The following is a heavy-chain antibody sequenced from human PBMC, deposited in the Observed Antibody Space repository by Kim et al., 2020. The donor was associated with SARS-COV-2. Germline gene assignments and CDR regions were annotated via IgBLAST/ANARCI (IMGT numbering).Heavy chain of an antibody. V-gene: IGHV3-23*01. D-gene: IGHD2-2*01. CDR3: AKAPTLIVVVPAAMPDY. J-gene: IGHJ4*02. CDR2: ISGSGGST. CDR1: GFTFSSYA. Sequence: GGSLRLSCAASGFTFSSYAMSWVRQAPGKGLEWVSAISGSGGSTYYADSVKGRFTISRDNSKNTLYLQMNSLRAEDTAVYYCAKAPTLIVVVPAAMPDYWGQGTLVTVSS.